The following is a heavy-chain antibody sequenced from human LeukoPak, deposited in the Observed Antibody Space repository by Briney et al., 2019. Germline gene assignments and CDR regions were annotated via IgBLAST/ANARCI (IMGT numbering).Heavy chain of an antibody. CDR1: GGSISSYY. J-gene: IGHJ3*02. CDR2: IYYSGST. CDR3: ARDKDYDFWSGGPDAFDI. Sequence: SETLSLTCTVSGGSISSYYWSWIRQPPGKGLEGMGYIYYSGSTNYNPSLKSRVTISVDTSKNQFSLKLSSVTAAATAVYYCARDKDYDFWSGGPDAFDIWGQGTMVTVSS. V-gene: IGHV4-59*01. D-gene: IGHD3-3*01.